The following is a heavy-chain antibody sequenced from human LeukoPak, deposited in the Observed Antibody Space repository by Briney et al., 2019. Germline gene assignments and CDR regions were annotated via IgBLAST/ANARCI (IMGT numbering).Heavy chain of an antibody. V-gene: IGHV3-33*01. CDR1: GSTFSSYG. D-gene: IGHD3-22*01. CDR2: IWYDGSNK. CDR3: ARDLLYDSSGSFDY. J-gene: IGHJ4*02. Sequence: GGSLRLSCAASGSTFSSYGMHWVRQAPGKGLEWVAVIWYDGSNKYYADSVKGRFTISRDNSKNTLYLQMNSLRAEDTAVYYCARDLLYDSSGSFDYWGQGTLVTVSS.